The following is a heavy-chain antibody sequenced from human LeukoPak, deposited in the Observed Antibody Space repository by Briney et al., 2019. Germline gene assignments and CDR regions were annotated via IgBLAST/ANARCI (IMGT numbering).Heavy chain of an antibody. CDR3: AKDRAGYSSSWYYFDY. Sequence: GGSLRLSCAASGFTFSSYAMSWVRQAPGKGLEWVSAISGSGGSTYYADSVKGRFTISRDNSKNTLYLQMNSLRAEDTAAYYCAKDRAGYSSSWYYFDYWGQGTLVTVSS. V-gene: IGHV3-23*01. CDR1: GFTFSSYA. J-gene: IGHJ4*02. D-gene: IGHD6-13*01. CDR2: ISGSGGST.